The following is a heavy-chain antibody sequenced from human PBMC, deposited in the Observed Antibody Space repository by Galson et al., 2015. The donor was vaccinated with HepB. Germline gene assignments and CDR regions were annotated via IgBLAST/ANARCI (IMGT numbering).Heavy chain of an antibody. CDR2: ISSSGSTI. Sequence: SLRLSCAASGFTFSSYEMNWVRQAPGKGLEWVSYISSSGSTIYYADSVKGRFTISRDNAKNSLYLQMNSLRAEDTAVYYCARGYSYGYYFDYWGQGTLVTVSS. D-gene: IGHD5-18*01. V-gene: IGHV3-48*03. CDR1: GFTFSSYE. CDR3: ARGYSYGYYFDY. J-gene: IGHJ4*02.